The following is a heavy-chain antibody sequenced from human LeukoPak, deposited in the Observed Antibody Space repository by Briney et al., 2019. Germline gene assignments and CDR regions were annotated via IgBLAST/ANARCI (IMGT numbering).Heavy chain of an antibody. D-gene: IGHD6-19*01. CDR1: GGSFSGYY. CDR2: INHSGST. Sequence: SETLSLTCAVYGGSFSGYYCSWIRQPPRKGLEWIGEINHSGSTNYNPSLKGRVTISVDTSKNQFSLKLSSVTAADTAVYYCARHYAVAVAGAIRHNWFDPWGQGTLVTVSS. J-gene: IGHJ5*02. V-gene: IGHV4-34*01. CDR3: ARHYAVAVAGAIRHNWFDP.